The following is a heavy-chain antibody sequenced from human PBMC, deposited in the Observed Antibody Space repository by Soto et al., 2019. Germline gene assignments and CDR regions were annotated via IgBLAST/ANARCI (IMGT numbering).Heavy chain of an antibody. CDR2: IDPSDSYT. J-gene: IGHJ6*02. CDR1: GYSFTSYW. CDR3: ARQEMITRPESGMDL. Sequence: GESLKISCKGSGYSFTSYWLTWVRQMPGKGLEWMGRIDPSDSYTNYSPSFQGHVTISTDKSISTAYLQWSSLKASDTAMYYCARQEMITRPESGMDLRGQGTTVTVS. D-gene: IGHD3-16*01. V-gene: IGHV5-10-1*01.